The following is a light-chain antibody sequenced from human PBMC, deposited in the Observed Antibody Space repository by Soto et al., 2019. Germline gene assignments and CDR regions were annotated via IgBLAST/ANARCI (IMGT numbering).Light chain of an antibody. CDR2: AAS. CDR1: QGLGTN. Sequence: EVVTTQSPATLSVSPGERATLSCRASQGLGTNLDWYQQKPAQAPRLLIYAASTRATGVPGRFSGSGSGTEFTLTISSLQSEDFAVYYCQQYNHWPLTFGGGTKVDIK. V-gene: IGKV3-15*01. CDR3: QQYNHWPLT. J-gene: IGKJ4*01.